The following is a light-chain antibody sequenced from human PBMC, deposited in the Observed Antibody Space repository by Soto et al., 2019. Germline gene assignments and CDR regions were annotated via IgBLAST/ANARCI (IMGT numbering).Light chain of an antibody. J-gene: IGLJ2*01. V-gene: IGLV2-23*01. CDR3: CSDAGSSPWLL. Sequence: QSALTQPASVSGSPGQSITISCTGTSSEVGSYNLVSWYQQHPGKAPKLMIYEGNKRPSGVSNRFSGSKSGNTASLTISGRQAEDEADCDCCSDAGSSPWLLFGGGTKLTVL. CDR1: SSEVGSYNL. CDR2: EGN.